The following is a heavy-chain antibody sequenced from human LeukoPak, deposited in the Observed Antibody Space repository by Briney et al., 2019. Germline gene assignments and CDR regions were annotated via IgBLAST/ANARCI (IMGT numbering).Heavy chain of an antibody. CDR1: GFTFSSYA. CDR3: AKPRGATYGTYPFDY. J-gene: IGHJ4*02. CDR2: SGSGGDT. D-gene: IGHD4/OR15-4a*01. Sequence: GGSLRLSCAASGFTFSSYAMNWVRQAPGKGLEWVWISGSGGDTYYADSAKGRVTISRDKSKNKLYLQMNSLKAEDPAGYYCAKPRGATYGTYPFDYWGQGTLVTVSS. V-gene: IGHV3-23*01.